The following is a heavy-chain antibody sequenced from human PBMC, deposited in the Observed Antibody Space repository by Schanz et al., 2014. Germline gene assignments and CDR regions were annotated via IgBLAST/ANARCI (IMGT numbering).Heavy chain of an antibody. D-gene: IGHD2-8*01. Sequence: EVQLLESGGALEQPGGALTLSCAASGFTFSGSPMHWVRQASGRGLEWVGRIRSKAHNSATSYAASVKGRFTISRDNAKNSLYLQMNSLRAEDTAVYYCASRSVYAPTWGQGILVTVSS. CDR1: GFTFSGSP. J-gene: IGHJ5*02. CDR3: ASRSVYAPT. CDR2: IRSKAHNSAT. V-gene: IGHV3-73*01.